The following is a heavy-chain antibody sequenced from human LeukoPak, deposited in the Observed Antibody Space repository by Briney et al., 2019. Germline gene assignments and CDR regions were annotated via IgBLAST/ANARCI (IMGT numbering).Heavy chain of an antibody. CDR1: GFTLSYYW. CDR2: INSDGSST. D-gene: IGHD5-18*01. CDR3: ARGGGYSFGSADY. Sequence: GGSLRLSCAASGFTLSYYWMHWVRQAPGKGLVWVSRINSDGSSTSYADSVKGRFTIARDNAKNTLYLQMNSLRAEDTAVYYCARGGGYSFGSADYWGQGTLVTVSS. V-gene: IGHV3-74*01. J-gene: IGHJ4*02.